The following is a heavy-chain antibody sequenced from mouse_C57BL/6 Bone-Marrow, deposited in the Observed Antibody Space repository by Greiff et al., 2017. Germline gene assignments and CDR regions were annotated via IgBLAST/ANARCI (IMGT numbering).Heavy chain of an antibody. CDR2: IYPGSGNT. CDR1: GYTFTDYY. Sequence: QVQLQQSGAELVRPGASVKLSCKASGYTFTDYYINWVKQRPGQGLEWIARIYPGSGNTYYNEKVKGKATLTAEKSSSTAYMQLSSLTSEVSAVYFCARGSYYSSIYFDYWGQGTTLTVSS. V-gene: IGHV1-76*01. D-gene: IGHD1-1*01. J-gene: IGHJ2*01. CDR3: ARGSYYSSIYFDY.